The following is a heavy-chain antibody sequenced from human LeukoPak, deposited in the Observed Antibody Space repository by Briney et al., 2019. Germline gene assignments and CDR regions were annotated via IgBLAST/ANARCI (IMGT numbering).Heavy chain of an antibody. J-gene: IGHJ4*02. Sequence: PGGSLRLSCAASGFTFSSYVMNWVRQAPGKGLEWASAISGSGDNTYYADSVEGRFTISRDNSKNTLYLQMNSLRAGDTAVYYCATPPYYFDYWGQGTLVTVSS. CDR1: GFTFSSYV. CDR3: ATPPYYFDY. CDR2: ISGSGDNT. V-gene: IGHV3-23*01.